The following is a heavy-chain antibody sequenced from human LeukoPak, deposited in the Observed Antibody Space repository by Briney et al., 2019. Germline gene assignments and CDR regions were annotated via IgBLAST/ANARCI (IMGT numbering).Heavy chain of an antibody. V-gene: IGHV3-33*01. CDR1: GFTFSSYG. D-gene: IGHD3-22*01. Sequence: GGSLRLSCAASGFTFSSYGMHWVRQAPGKGLEWVAVIWYDGSNKYNADSVKGRFTISRDNSKNTLYLQMNSLRAEDTAVYYCAREFDSSGLLAFDIWGQGTMVTVSS. CDR2: IWYDGSNK. J-gene: IGHJ3*02. CDR3: AREFDSSGLLAFDI.